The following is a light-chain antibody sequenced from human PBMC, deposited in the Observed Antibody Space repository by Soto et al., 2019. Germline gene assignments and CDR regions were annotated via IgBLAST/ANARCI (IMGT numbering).Light chain of an antibody. CDR1: EYVRTF. J-gene: IGKJ1*01. V-gene: IGKV3-20*01. CDR2: GAS. Sequence: EVVLTRSPSTLSFCPGDLATLSCRASEYVRTFVDWYQQQPGQAPRLLIYGASNRATGIPARFSGSGSGTDFTLTISGLETEDLAVYYCQQYGSSGTFGQGTKVDI. CDR3: QQYGSSGT.